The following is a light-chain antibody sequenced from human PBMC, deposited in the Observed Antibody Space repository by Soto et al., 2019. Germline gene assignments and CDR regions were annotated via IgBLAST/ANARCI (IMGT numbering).Light chain of an antibody. V-gene: IGKV1-39*01. CDR2: AAS. CDR3: QHYSSTLRIVT. J-gene: IGKJ3*01. CDR1: QDIRKN. Sequence: DIQMTQSPASLSASVGDRGTITCRASQDIRKNLNWYQQRPGKAPNLLIYAASSLQNGVPSRFSGSGSGTDFSLTINSLQPEDFATFYCQHYSSTLRIVTFGPRTKVDIK.